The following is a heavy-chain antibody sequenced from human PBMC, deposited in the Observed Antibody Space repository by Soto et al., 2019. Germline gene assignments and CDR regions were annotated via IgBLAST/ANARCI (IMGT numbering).Heavy chain of an antibody. D-gene: IGHD6-19*01. V-gene: IGHV3-30-3*01. CDR2: ISYDGSSK. Sequence: QVQLVESGGGVVQPGGSLRLSCVASGFTFSSFSLHWVRQAPGKGLEWLALISYDGSSKYNADSVKGRFTISRENSNNTLYLQLSSLRPDDTAVYYCAGTTAVAGTPEVDYWGQGALVTVSS. CDR1: GFTFSSFS. CDR3: AGTTAVAGTPEVDY. J-gene: IGHJ4*02.